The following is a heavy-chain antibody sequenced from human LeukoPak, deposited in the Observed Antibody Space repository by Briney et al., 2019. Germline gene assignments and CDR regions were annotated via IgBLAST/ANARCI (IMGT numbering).Heavy chain of an antibody. V-gene: IGHV3-30*02. J-gene: IGHJ4*02. CDR2: IRYDGSNK. CDR3: ARSDILTGYSYFDY. D-gene: IGHD3-9*01. Sequence: GGSLRLSCAASGFTFSSYGMHWARQAPGKGLEWVAFIRYDGSNKYYADSVKGRFTISRDNSKNTLYLQMNSLRAEDTAVYYCARSDILTGYSYFDYWGQGTLVTVSS. CDR1: GFTFSSYG.